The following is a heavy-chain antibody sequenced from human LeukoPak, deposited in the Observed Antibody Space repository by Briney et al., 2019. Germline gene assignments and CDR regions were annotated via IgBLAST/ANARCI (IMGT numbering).Heavy chain of an antibody. J-gene: IGHJ4*02. CDR1: GFTFSSYA. CDR3: AKGNGYSYGRYYFDY. Sequence: PGGSLRLSCAASGFTFSSYAMGWVRQAPGKGLEWVSAITASGDNTYHADSVKGRLTISRDNSKNTLYLQMNSLRAEDTAVYYCAKGNGYSYGRYYFDYWGQGTLVTVSS. CDR2: ITASGDNT. D-gene: IGHD5-18*01. V-gene: IGHV3-23*01.